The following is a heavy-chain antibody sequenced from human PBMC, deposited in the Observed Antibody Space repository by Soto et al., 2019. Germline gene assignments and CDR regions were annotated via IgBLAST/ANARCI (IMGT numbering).Heavy chain of an antibody. J-gene: IGHJ4*02. CDR2: INPNSGAT. V-gene: IGHV1-2*04. D-gene: IGHD2-15*01. CDR1: GYTFTGYY. Sequence: QVQLVQSGAEVKKPGASVKVSCKTSGYTFTGYYIHWVRQAPGQGLEWMGCINPNSGATNYAQKFRGWVTMTRATSSSTAYMEGSRLTSDDTAVYYCATGPTTHSWGQGTLVTVSS. CDR3: ATGPTTHS.